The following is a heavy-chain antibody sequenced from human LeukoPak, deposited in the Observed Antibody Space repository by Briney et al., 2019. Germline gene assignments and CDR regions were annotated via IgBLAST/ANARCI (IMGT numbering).Heavy chain of an antibody. CDR2: INTNTGNP. D-gene: IGHD1-26*01. J-gene: IGHJ4*02. CDR1: GYTFNKYA. CDR3: ARVVRGSGSYLIDY. Sequence: ASVKVSCKASGYTFNKYAINWVRQAPGQGLEWMGWINTNTGNPTYAQGFTGRFVFSLDTSVSTAYLQISSLKAEDTAVYYCARVVRGSGSYLIDYWGQGTLVTVSS. V-gene: IGHV7-4-1*02.